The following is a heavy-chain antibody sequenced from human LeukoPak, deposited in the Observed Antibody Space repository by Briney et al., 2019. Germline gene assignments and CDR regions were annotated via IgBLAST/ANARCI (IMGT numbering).Heavy chain of an antibody. V-gene: IGHV4-38-2*02. CDR3: ARHTDYGGFDP. CDR1: GYSISSGYY. J-gene: IGHJ5*02. D-gene: IGHD4-23*01. Sequence: SETLSLTCTVSGYSISSGYYWGWIRQPPGKGLEWIGYIYYSGSTNYNPSLKSRVTISVDTSKNQFSLKLSSVTAADTAVYYCARHTDYGGFDPWGQGTLVTVSS. CDR2: IYYSGST.